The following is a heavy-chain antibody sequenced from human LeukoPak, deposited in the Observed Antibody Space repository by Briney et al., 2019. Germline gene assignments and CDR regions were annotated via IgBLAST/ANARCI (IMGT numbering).Heavy chain of an antibody. D-gene: IGHD3/OR15-3a*01. V-gene: IGHV1-69*05. CDR2: IIPIFGTA. J-gene: IGHJ4*02. CDR1: GGTFSSYA. CDR3: AKSSRRTGYFDY. Sequence: ASVKVSCKASGGTFSSYAISWVRQAPGQGLEWMGGIIPIFGTANYAQRFQGRVTITTDESTSTAYMELSSLRSEDTAVYYCAKSSRRTGYFDYWGQGTLVTVSS.